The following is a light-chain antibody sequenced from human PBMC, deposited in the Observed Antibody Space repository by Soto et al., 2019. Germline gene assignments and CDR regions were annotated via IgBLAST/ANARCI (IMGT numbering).Light chain of an antibody. CDR2: DVS. J-gene: IGKJ4*01. CDR3: QQRTNWQLT. CDR1: QSVSKY. V-gene: IGKV3-11*01. Sequence: EIVLTQSPATLSLSPGERATLSCRASQSVSKYLAWYQQRPGQASRLLIFDVSYRATGTPARFSGSGSGTDFTLTISSLEPEDFAVYYCQQRTNWQLTFGGGTRVEIK.